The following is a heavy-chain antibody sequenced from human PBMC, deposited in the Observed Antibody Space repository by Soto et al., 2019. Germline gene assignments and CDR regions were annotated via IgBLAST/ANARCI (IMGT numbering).Heavy chain of an antibody. CDR3: AKDQEYYYYGMDV. V-gene: IGHV3-30*18. Sequence: GSLRLSCAASGFTFSSYGMHWVRQAPGKGLEWVAVISYDGSNKYYADSVKGRFTISRDNSKNTLYLQMNSLRAEDTAVYYCAKDQEYYYYGMDVWGQGTTVTVSS. J-gene: IGHJ6*02. CDR2: ISYDGSNK. CDR1: GFTFSSYG.